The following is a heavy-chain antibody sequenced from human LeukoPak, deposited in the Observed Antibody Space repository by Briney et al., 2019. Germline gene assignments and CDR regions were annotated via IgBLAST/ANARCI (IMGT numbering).Heavy chain of an antibody. Sequence: GASVKVSCKASGGTFSSYAISWVRQAPGQGLEWMGRIIPIFGTANYAQKFQGRVTITADESTSTAYMALSSLRSEDTAVYYCARDDIVVVPAAHYYYYMDVWGKGTTVTVSS. J-gene: IGHJ6*03. CDR1: GGTFSSYA. D-gene: IGHD2-2*01. V-gene: IGHV1-69*13. CDR3: ARDDIVVVPAAHYYYYMDV. CDR2: IIPIFGTA.